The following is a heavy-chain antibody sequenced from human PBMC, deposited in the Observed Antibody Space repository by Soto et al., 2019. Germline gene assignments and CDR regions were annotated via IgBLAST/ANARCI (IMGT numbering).Heavy chain of an antibody. V-gene: IGHV4-4*02. CDR2: IYHSGST. Sequence: QVQLQESGPGLVKPSGTLSLTCAVSGGSISSSHWWSWVRQTPGKGLEAIGQIYHSGSTNYNPSLKSRFTRAVDKAKDQFSLKVSSVTAADTVFYYCARMLLRLWELSSFDYWCQYTLVTLSS. CDR1: GGSISSSHW. D-gene: IGHD3-16*02. CDR3: ARMLLRLWELSSFDY. J-gene: IGHJ4*02.